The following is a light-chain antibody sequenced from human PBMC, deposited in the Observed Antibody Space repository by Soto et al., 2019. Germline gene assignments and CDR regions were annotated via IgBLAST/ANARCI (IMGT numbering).Light chain of an antibody. CDR3: LQDYDYPRT. Sequence: ATQMTQSPSSLSASVGDRVTIACRASQGIRSELGGYQKKAGEAPKLLIYAASTLQSGVPPRFSGSGSGTDFTLTISSLQPEDFATYYCLQDYDYPRTFGQGTKVEMK. J-gene: IGKJ1*01. CDR2: AAS. CDR1: QGIRSE. V-gene: IGKV1-6*01.